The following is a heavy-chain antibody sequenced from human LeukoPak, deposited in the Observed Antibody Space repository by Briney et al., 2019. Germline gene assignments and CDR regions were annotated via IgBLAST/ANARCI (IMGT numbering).Heavy chain of an antibody. CDR3: ARGYSRWGGGYYYMDV. D-gene: IGHD6-13*01. Sequence: ASVKVSCKASGYTFTDNFIHWVRQATGQGLEWMGWMNPNSGNTGYAQKFQGRVTITRNTSISTAYMELSSLRSEDTAVYYCARGYSRWGGGYYYMDVWGKGTTVTVSS. CDR1: GYTFTDNF. CDR2: MNPNSGNT. V-gene: IGHV1-8*03. J-gene: IGHJ6*03.